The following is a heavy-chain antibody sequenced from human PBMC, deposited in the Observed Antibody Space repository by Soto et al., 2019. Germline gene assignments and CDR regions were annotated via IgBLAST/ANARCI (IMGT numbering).Heavy chain of an antibody. J-gene: IGHJ5*02. CDR2: IYYSGT. D-gene: IGHD2-15*01. CDR1: GASISNDDYF. CDR3: ARDLAYRAAGSCYAKWGS. V-gene: IGHV4-30-4*01. Sequence: QVQLQESGPGLVQPSQTLSLTCTVSGASISNDDYFWSWIRQPPGKGLEWIGFIYYSGTYYNPALKSPVTISADTSKNHFPLKPTGVTAADTAVYYCARDLAYRAAGSCYAKWGSWGQGTLVTVSS.